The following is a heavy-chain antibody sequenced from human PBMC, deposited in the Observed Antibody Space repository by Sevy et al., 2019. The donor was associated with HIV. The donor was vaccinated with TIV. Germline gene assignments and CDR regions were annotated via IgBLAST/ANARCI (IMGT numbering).Heavy chain of an antibody. CDR2: IWYDGSNK. CDR1: GFTFSSYG. Sequence: GGSLRLSCAASGFTFSSYGMHWVRQAPGKGLEWVAVIWYDGSNKYYADSVKGRFTISRDNSKNTLYLQMNSLRAEDTAVYYCARGNRMVIAAAGTIPYYYYGMDVWGQGTTVTVSS. CDR3: ARGNRMVIAAAGTIPYYYYGMDV. D-gene: IGHD6-13*01. J-gene: IGHJ6*02. V-gene: IGHV3-33*01.